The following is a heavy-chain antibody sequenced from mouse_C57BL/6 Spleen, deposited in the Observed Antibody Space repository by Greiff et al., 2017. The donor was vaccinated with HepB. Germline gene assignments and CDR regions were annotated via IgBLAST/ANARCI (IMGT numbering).Heavy chain of an antibody. D-gene: IGHD1-1*01. CDR2: IYPGSGST. CDR1: GYTFTSYW. V-gene: IGHV1-55*01. CDR3: AREDRDGSSSDWYFDV. Sequence: VQLQQPGAELVKPGASVKMSCKASGYTFTSYWITWVKQRPGQGLEWIGDIYPGSGSTNYNEKFKSKATLTVDTSSSTAYMQLSSLTSEDSAVYYCAREDRDGSSSDWYFDVWGTGTTVTVSS. J-gene: IGHJ1*03.